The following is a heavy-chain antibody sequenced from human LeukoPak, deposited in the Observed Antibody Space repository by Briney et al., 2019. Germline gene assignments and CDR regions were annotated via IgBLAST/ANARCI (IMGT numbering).Heavy chain of an antibody. CDR2: ISSTSDYI. Sequence: GGSLRLSCAASGYTFSHYSVNWVRQAPGKGLEWVSSISSTSDYIYYADSVKGRFTISRDNTKTSLYLQMNSLRAEDTAVYYCVSGNDPDSTWENYRLDAFDIWGQGTTVIVSS. D-gene: IGHD3-16*02. CDR3: VSGNDPDSTWENYRLDAFDI. J-gene: IGHJ3*02. CDR1: GYTFSHYS. V-gene: IGHV3-21*01.